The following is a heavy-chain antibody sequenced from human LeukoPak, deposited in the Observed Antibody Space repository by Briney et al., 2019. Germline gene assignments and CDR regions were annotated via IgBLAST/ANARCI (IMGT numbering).Heavy chain of an antibody. Sequence: GGSLRLSCAASGFAFSSYAMSWVRQAPGKGLEWVSAISGSGGGTYYADSVKGRFTISRDNSKNTLYLQMNSLRAEDTAVYYCANSYDFWSGKYGMDVWGQGAAVTVSS. CDR3: ANSYDFWSGKYGMDV. CDR2: ISGSGGGT. D-gene: IGHD3-3*01. J-gene: IGHJ6*02. V-gene: IGHV3-23*01. CDR1: GFAFSSYA.